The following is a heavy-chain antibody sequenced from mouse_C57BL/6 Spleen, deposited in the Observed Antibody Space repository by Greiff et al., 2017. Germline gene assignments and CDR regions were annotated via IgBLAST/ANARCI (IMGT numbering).Heavy chain of an antibody. CDR3: ARESLGAMDY. CDR1: GFTFSDYY. J-gene: IGHJ4*01. D-gene: IGHD6-1*01. CDR2: INYDGSST. V-gene: IGHV5-16*01. Sequence: EVMLVESEGGLVQPGSSMKLSCTASGFTFSDYYMAWVRQVPEKGLEWVANINYDGSSTYYLDSLKSRFIISRDNAKNILYLQMSSLKSEDTATYYCARESLGAMDYGGQGTSVTVSS.